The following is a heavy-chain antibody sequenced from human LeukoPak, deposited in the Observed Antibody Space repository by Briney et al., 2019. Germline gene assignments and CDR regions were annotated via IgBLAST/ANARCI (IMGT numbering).Heavy chain of an antibody. Sequence: ASVKVSCKASGYTFTSYDINWVRQATGQGLEWMGWMNPNSGNTGYAQKFQGRVTMTRNTSISTAYMELSSLRSEDTAVYYCARDQQQQLVWYYYYYYMDVWGKGTTVTVSS. CDR1: GYTFTSYD. CDR2: MNPNSGNT. J-gene: IGHJ6*03. V-gene: IGHV1-8*01. D-gene: IGHD6-13*01. CDR3: ARDQQQQLVWYYYYYYMDV.